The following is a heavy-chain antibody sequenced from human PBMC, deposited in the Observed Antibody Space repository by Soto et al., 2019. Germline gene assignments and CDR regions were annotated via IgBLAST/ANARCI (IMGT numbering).Heavy chain of an antibody. CDR3: AKDNGIAAAGTRLWFDP. CDR2: ISYDGSNK. J-gene: IGHJ5*02. D-gene: IGHD6-13*01. V-gene: IGHV3-30*18. CDR1: GFTFSSYG. Sequence: RLSCAASGFTFSSYGMHWVRQAPGKGLEWVAVISYDGSNKYYADSVKGRFTISRDNSKNTLYLQMNSLRAEDTAVYYCAKDNGIAAAGTRLWFDPWGQGTLVTVSS.